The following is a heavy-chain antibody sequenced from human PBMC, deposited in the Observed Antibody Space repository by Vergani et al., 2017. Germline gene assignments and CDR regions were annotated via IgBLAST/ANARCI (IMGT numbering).Heavy chain of an antibody. J-gene: IGHJ4*02. D-gene: IGHD4-17*01. CDR3: SHSRRDDYGGQGDC. CDR2: IYWDDAK. Sequence: QITLKESGPTLVKPTQTLTLTCTFSGFSLSTSGVGVGWVRQPPGKALGWLAIIYWDDAKSYSPSLKSRLTITKDTTKTQVVLTMTNMDPVDTATYYCSHSRRDDYGGQGDCWGQGTLVAASS. V-gene: IGHV2-5*02. CDR1: GFSLSTSGVG.